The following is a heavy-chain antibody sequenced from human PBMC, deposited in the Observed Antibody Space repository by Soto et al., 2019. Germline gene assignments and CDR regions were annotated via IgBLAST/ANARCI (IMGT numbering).Heavy chain of an antibody. D-gene: IGHD2-15*01. CDR3: AIGSFRDEVVAATTFDY. Sequence: QVQLVQSGAEVKKPGSSVKVSCKASGGTFSSYTISWVRQAPGQGLEWMGRIIPILGIANYAQKFQGRVTITADKSTSTAYMELSRLRSEDTAVYYCAIGSFRDEVVAATTFDYWGQGTLVTVSS. CDR1: GGTFSSYT. CDR2: IIPILGIA. J-gene: IGHJ4*02. V-gene: IGHV1-69*02.